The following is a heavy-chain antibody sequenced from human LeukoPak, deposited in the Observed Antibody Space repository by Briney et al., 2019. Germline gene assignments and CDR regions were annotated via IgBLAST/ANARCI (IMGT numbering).Heavy chain of an antibody. CDR3: ARGSYDWAGIDY. CDR2: LNGDVTYI. D-gene: IGHD3-16*01. V-gene: IGHV3-74*01. CDR1: GFTFSSHR. Sequence: GGSLRLSCVASGFTFSSHRMHWVRQAPGKGLVWVSRLNGDVTYIDYADSVKGRFTISRDNAKNMLYLQMNSLRGEDTAVYYCARGSYDWAGIDYWGQGTLVTVSS. J-gene: IGHJ4*02.